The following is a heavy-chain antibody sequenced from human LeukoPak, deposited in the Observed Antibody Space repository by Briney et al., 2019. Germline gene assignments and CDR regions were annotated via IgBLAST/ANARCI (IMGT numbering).Heavy chain of an antibody. V-gene: IGHV3-23*01. CDR1: GFTFSSYA. J-gene: IGHJ4*02. CDR3: AKWVPFDY. D-gene: IGHD3-10*01. Sequence: PGGSLRLSCAASGFTFSSYAMSWIRQAPGKGLEWVSVISGSSDSTYYTDYVKGRFIISRDNSKNTLYLQMNSLRAEDTAVYYCAKWVPFDYWGQGTLLTVSS. CDR2: ISGSSDST.